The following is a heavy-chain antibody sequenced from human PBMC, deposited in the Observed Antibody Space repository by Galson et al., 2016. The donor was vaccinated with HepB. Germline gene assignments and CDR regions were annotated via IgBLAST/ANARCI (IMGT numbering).Heavy chain of an antibody. CDR1: GFIFGDSA. V-gene: IGHV3-23*01. Sequence: SLRLSCAASGFIFGDSAMGWVRQVPGKGLEWVSIISPGIRNRHYGDSVKGRFTISRNNSQNTLYLQMNSLRAEDTAGYYCARFGTGLDYWGQGTLVTVSS. J-gene: IGHJ4*02. CDR2: ISPGIRNR. D-gene: IGHD3/OR15-3a*01. CDR3: ARFGTGLDY.